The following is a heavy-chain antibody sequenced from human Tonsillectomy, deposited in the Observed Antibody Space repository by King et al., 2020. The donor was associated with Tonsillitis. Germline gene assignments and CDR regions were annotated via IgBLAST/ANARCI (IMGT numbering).Heavy chain of an antibody. CDR3: ARGGVCYSGYDDAFDL. V-gene: IGHV3-33*08. CDR1: AFDFSSFA. CDR2: IWIHGNNN. D-gene: IGHD5-12*01. J-gene: IGHJ3*01. Sequence: VQLVESGGGVVKPGRSLRLSCAASAFDFSSFAMHWVRQAPGKGLEWGAIIWIHGNNNYYADFVKGRFTISRDNSKSTLYLQMNSLRAEDTAVYYCARGGVCYSGYDDAFDLWGQGTMVTVSS.